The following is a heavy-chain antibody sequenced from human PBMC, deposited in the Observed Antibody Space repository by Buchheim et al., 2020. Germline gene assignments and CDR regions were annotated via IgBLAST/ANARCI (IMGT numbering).Heavy chain of an antibody. D-gene: IGHD6-19*01. CDR2: IKQDGSDK. V-gene: IGHV3-7*01. CDR1: GFIFNTYS. J-gene: IGHJ4*02. CDR3: ARGTGWYPDY. Sequence: EVQLVESGGGLVQPGGSLRLSCAASGFIFNTYSMNWVRQAPGKGLEWVANIKQDGSDKYYVDSVKGRFTISRDNAKNSLYLQMNSLRVEDTAVYYCARGTGWYPDYWGQGTL.